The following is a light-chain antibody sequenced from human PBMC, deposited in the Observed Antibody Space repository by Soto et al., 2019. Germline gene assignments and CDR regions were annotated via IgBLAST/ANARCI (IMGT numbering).Light chain of an antibody. CDR2: DVS. CDR1: SSDVGGYNY. Sequence: QSALTQPASVSGSPGQSITISCTGTSSDVGGYNYVSWYQQHPGKAPKLMIYDVSNRPSGVSNRFSGSKSGNTASLTISGLQAEDEADYYCSSYTRSRGVFGTGTKVTVL. J-gene: IGLJ1*01. CDR3: SSYTRSRGV. V-gene: IGLV2-14*01.